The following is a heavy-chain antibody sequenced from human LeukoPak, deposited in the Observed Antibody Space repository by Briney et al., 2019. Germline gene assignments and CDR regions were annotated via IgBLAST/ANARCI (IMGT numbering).Heavy chain of an antibody. J-gene: IGHJ4*02. CDR2: ISASGDTT. V-gene: IGHV3-23*01. Sequence: GGSLRLSCAASGITFSSYAMSWVRQAPGTGLEWVSVISASGDTTFYADSVRGRFTISRDNSKNTLYLQMHSLRAEDTAVYYCAKVPPGYDSSGPIDYWGQGTLVTVSS. D-gene: IGHD3-22*01. CDR1: GITFSSYA. CDR3: AKVPPGYDSSGPIDY.